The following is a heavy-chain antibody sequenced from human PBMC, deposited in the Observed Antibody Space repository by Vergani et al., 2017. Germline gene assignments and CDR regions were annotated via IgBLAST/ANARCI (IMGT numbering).Heavy chain of an antibody. D-gene: IGHD5-18*01. CDR3: AREAAQLWPTYYYYYYMDV. V-gene: IGHV4-34*01. Sequence: QVQLQQWGAGLLKPSETLSLTCAVYGGSFSGYYWSWIRQPPGKGLEWIGEINHSGSTNYNPSLKSRVTISVDTSKNQFSLKLSSVTAADTAVYYCAREAAQLWPTYYYYYYMDVWGKGTTVTVSS. CDR1: GGSFSGYY. CDR2: INHSGST. J-gene: IGHJ6*03.